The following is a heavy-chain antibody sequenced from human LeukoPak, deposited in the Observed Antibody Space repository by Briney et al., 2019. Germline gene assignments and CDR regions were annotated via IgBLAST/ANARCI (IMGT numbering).Heavy chain of an antibody. J-gene: IGHJ4*02. Sequence: GGSLRLSCEASGFIFNNYEMNWVRQAPGKGLEWVSYISGSGRTIFHADSVKGRFTTSRDNAKNSLYLQMNGLRDEDTAVYYCARDAGSGYFDYWGQGTLVTVSS. D-gene: IGHD6-19*01. CDR3: ARDAGSGYFDY. V-gene: IGHV3-48*03. CDR2: ISGSGRTI. CDR1: GFIFNNYE.